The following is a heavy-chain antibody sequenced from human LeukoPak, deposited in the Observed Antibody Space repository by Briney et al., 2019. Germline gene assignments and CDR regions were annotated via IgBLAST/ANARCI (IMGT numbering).Heavy chain of an antibody. V-gene: IGHV1-2*02. CDR3: ARDLELREGWFDP. D-gene: IGHD1-7*01. CDR2: INPNSGGT. CDR1: GYTFTGYY. J-gene: IGHJ5*02. Sequence: ASVKVSCKASGYTFTGYYMHWVRQAPGQGLEWMGWINPNSGGTNYAQKFQGRVTMTRDTSISTAYMELSRLRSDDTAVYYCARDLELREGWFDPWGQGTLVTVSS.